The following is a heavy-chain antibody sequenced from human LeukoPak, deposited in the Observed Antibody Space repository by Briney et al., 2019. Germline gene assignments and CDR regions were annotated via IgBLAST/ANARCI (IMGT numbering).Heavy chain of an antibody. D-gene: IGHD6-19*01. J-gene: IGHJ4*02. V-gene: IGHV3-7*01. CDR3: ARVLGSGWYYFDY. Sequence: GGSLRLSCAAPGFTFSSYWMSWVRQAPGKGLEWVANIKQDGSEKYYVDSVKGRFTISRDNAKNSLYLQMNSLRAEDTAVYYCARVLGSGWYYFDYWGQGTLVTVSS. CDR2: IKQDGSEK. CDR1: GFTFSSYW.